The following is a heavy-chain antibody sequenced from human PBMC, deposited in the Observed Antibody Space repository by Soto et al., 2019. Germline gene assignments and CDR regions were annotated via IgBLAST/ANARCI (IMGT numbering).Heavy chain of an antibody. J-gene: IGHJ6*02. D-gene: IGHD1-26*01. V-gene: IGHV4-59*01. Sequence: PSQTLSLTCTVSGGCISSYYLSWIPQPAGKRLEWIGYMYYSGSTNYNPSLKSRVTISVDTSKNQFSLKLRSVTAADTAVYYCARDTGVGATTRYYYGMDVWGQGTTVTVSS. CDR2: MYYSGST. CDR3: ARDTGVGATTRYYYGMDV. CDR1: GGCISSYY.